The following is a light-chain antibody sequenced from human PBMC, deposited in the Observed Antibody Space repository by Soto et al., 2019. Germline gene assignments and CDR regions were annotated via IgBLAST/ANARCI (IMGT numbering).Light chain of an antibody. Sequence: QLVLTQPPSASASLGASVNLTCTLSSGHSEYAIAWHQQQSGKGPRYLLKVNRDGTHSKGDGVPDRFSGSNSGAERYLTISSLQSEDEADYYCQTWGPGIRVFGGGTKLTVL. CDR1: SGHSEYA. CDR2: VNRDGTH. J-gene: IGLJ2*01. V-gene: IGLV4-69*01. CDR3: QTWGPGIRV.